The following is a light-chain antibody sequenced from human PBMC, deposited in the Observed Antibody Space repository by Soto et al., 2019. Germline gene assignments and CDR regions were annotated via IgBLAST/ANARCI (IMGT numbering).Light chain of an antibody. CDR1: SSDVGGSNF. Sequence: QSALTQPASVSGSPGQSITISCTGTSSDVGGSNFVSWYQQHPGKAPKLMIYDVSKRPSGVPDRFSGSKSGNTASLTISGLQAEDEADYYCCSYAGSYAYVFGTGTKLTVL. CDR2: DVS. CDR3: CSYAGSYAYV. V-gene: IGLV2-11*01. J-gene: IGLJ1*01.